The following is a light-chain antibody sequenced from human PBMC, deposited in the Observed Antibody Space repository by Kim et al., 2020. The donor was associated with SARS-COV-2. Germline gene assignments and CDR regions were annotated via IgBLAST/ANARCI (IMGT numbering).Light chain of an antibody. J-gene: IGLJ2*01. Sequence: ELTQPPSASGTPGQRVTISCSGSSSNIGSNYVYWYQQLPGTAPKLLIYRNNQRPSGVPDRFSGSQSGTSASLAISGLRSEDEADYYCATWDDSHVVFG. CDR2: RNN. CDR3: ATWDDSHVV. CDR1: SSNIGSNY. V-gene: IGLV1-47*01.